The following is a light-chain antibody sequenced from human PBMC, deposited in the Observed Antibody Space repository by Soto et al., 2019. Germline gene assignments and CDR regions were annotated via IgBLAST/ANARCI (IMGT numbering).Light chain of an antibody. CDR3: QQYNTYSPERT. J-gene: IGKJ1*01. Sequence: DIQMTQSPSTLSAFVGDRVTITCRASQSIGRWLAWYQQKPGKATKLLIYDVSSLESGVPSRFSGSGSGTEFTLTISSLQPDDFATYYCQQYNTYSPERTFGQGTKVDIK. CDR1: QSIGRW. V-gene: IGKV1-5*01. CDR2: DVS.